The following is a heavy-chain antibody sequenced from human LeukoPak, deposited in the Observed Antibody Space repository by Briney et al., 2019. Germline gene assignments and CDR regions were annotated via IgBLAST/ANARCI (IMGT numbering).Heavy chain of an antibody. CDR1: GFAFNEAW. V-gene: IGHV3-15*07. J-gene: IGHJ3*01. CDR2: IKSKTDGETT. Sequence: GGSLRLSCAASGFAFNEAWMNWVRQAPGKGLEWVGRIKSKTDGETTDYAAPVKGRFTISRDDSRNMLYLQMNSLKTEDTAVYYCTTSHRGVWGQGTMVTVSS. CDR3: TTSHRGV.